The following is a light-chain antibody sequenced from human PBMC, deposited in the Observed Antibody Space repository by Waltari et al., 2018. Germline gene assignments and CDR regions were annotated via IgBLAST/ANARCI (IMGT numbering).Light chain of an antibody. Sequence: QSVLTQPPSASGTPGQRVTISCSGSYSNIGRNPVNWYQQLPGTAPKLLIHSTSQRPSGVPDRFSGSKSGTSVSLAISGLQSDDEADYYCATWDGSLEGYVFGTGTKVSVL. V-gene: IGLV1-44*01. J-gene: IGLJ1*01. CDR3: ATWDGSLEGYV. CDR2: STS. CDR1: YSNIGRNP.